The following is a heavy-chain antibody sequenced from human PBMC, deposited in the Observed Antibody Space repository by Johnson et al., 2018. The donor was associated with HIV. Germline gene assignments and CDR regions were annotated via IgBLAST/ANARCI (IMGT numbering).Heavy chain of an antibody. Sequence: MLLVESGGGVVQPGGSLRLSCAASGFTFSSYAMHWVRQAPGKGLVWVSRINSDGSSTNYADSVKGRFTISRDNAKNSLFLQMNSLRAEDTAVYYCAREGGYSGYEGVGHTNDAFDIWGQGTMVTVSS. V-gene: IGHV3-74*02. CDR2: INSDGSST. D-gene: IGHD5-12*01. CDR3: AREGGYSGYEGVGHTNDAFDI. CDR1: GFTFSSYA. J-gene: IGHJ3*02.